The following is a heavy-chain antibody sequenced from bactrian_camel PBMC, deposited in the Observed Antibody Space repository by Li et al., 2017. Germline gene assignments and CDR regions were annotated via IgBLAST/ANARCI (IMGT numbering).Heavy chain of an antibody. CDR3: AAHCSSSINY. J-gene: IGHJ4*01. D-gene: IGHD3*01. CDR1: GVTMPGST. Sequence: HVQLVESGGGAVRTGGSLRLSCTVSGVTMPGSTMGWYRQAPGKKCGLVAKIDWSEYTYYIDSVKGRFTISRDNTERTLYKTTLFLSMNSLTHDDTGVYYCAAHCSSSINYWGQGTQVTVS. CDR2: IDWSEYT. V-gene: IGHV3-3*01.